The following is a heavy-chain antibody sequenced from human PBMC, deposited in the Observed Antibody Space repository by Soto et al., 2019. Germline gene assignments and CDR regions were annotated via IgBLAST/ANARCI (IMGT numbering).Heavy chain of an antibody. V-gene: IGHV3-9*01. CDR1: GFSFGDYG. CDR3: AKSRGGTANGLDV. CDR2: ISWKSASI. Sequence: HPGGSLRLSCAASGFSFGDYGMHWVRQAPGKGLEWVSGISWKSASIGYADSVKGRFTISRDNAKNLLYLQMNSLSAEDTALYHCAKSRGGTANGLDVWGQGTTVTVSS. J-gene: IGHJ6*02. D-gene: IGHD2-15*01.